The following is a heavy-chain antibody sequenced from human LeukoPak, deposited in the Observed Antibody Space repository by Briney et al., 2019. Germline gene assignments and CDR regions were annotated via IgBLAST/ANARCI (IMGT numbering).Heavy chain of an antibody. CDR2: IIPIFGTA. J-gene: IGHJ4*02. CDR3: CRDGYNTGDY. CDR1: GGTFSSYA. V-gene: IGHV1-69*13. Sequence: GASVKVSCKASGGTFSSYAISWVRQAPGQGLEWMGGIIPIFGTANYAQKFQGRVTITADESMSTAYMELSSLRSEDTAVYYCCRDGYNTGDYWGQGTLVTVSS. D-gene: IGHD5-24*01.